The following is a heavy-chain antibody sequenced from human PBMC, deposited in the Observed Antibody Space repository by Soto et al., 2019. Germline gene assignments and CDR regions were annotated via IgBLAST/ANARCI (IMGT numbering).Heavy chain of an antibody. V-gene: IGHV1-18*01. Sequence: QVQLVQSGGELKKPGASVKVSCKASGYTFTNYAISWVRQAPGRGLEWMGWDNTYNGNPNYAQIFQCRVTMTTDTSTGTAYMELRSLKSDHPAIYYCARDSQYSTSWQRFDSWGQGTLVTVSS. J-gene: IGHJ4*02. D-gene: IGHD6-13*01. CDR2: DNTYNGNP. CDR1: GYTFTNYA. CDR3: ARDSQYSTSWQRFDS.